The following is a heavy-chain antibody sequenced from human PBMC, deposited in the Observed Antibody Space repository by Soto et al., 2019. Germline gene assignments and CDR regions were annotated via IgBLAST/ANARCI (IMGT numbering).Heavy chain of an antibody. Sequence: VQLLESGGGLVQPGGSLRLSCAASGFTFSNYAMSWVRQAPGKALEWVSSINIVGGNTNYADSVRGRFTMSRDDSKNTVFLQMNSLRAEDTAIHYCTKNYYFDSWGQGTLVTVSS. CDR3: TKNYYFDS. V-gene: IGHV3-23*01. J-gene: IGHJ4*02. CDR2: INIVGGNT. CDR1: GFTFSNYA.